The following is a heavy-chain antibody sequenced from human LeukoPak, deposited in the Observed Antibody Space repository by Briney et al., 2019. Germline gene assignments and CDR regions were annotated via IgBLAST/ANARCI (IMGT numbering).Heavy chain of an antibody. V-gene: IGHV4-34*01. CDR3: ARGRGWWELLKSWFDP. CDR1: GGSFSGYY. Sequence: PSETLSLTCAVYGGSFSGYYWSWIRQPPGKGLEWIGEINHSGSTNYNPSLKSRVTISVDTSKNQFSLELSSVTAADTAVYYCARGRGWWELLKSWFDPWGQGTLVTVSS. J-gene: IGHJ5*02. D-gene: IGHD1-26*01. CDR2: INHSGST.